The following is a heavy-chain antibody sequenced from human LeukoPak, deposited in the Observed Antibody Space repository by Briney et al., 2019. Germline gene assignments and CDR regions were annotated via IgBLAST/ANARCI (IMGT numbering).Heavy chain of an antibody. CDR3: AKDINSYGSGSSYNPWGHFGF. Sequence: GGSLRLSCAASGFTFYNYAMHWVPHAPGKGREGGSRIAWNSGKTDFADSVKGRITISRDNAENSLYLQMNSLRAEDTALYYCAKDINSYGSGSSYNPWGHFGFWGQGTLVSV. J-gene: IGHJ4*02. V-gene: IGHV3-9*01. CDR1: GFTFYNYA. D-gene: IGHD3-10*01. CDR2: IAWNSGKT.